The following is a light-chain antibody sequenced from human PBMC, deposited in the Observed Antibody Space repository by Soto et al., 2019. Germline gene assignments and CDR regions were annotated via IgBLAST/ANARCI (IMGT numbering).Light chain of an antibody. J-gene: IGKJ1*01. CDR3: QQYKNWPPIT. Sequence: EIVLTQSPGILSLSPGERATLSCRASQSVSSNFLAWYQQKPGQAPRLLIYGASTRATGIPARFSGSGSGTEFTLTISSLQSEDFAVYFCQQYKNWPPITFGQGTKVDIK. CDR1: QSVSSN. V-gene: IGKV3-15*01. CDR2: GAS.